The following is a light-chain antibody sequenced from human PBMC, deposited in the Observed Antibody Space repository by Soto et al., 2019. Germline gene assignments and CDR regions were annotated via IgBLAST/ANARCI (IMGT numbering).Light chain of an antibody. CDR3: QQRSNWPPIT. Sequence: EIVLTQSPATLSLSPGERATLSCRASQSVSSYLAWSQQKPGQAPRLLIYDASNSATGIPARFSGSGSGTDFKLAISGLVPEDFAVYDCQQRSNWPPITCGQGTRLEIE. J-gene: IGKJ5*01. V-gene: IGKV3-11*01. CDR2: DAS. CDR1: QSVSSY.